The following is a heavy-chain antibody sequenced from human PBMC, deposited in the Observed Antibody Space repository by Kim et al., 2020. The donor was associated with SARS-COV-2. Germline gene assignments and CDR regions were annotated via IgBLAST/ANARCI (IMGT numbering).Heavy chain of an antibody. V-gene: IGHV3-23*01. CDR1: GFIFKTYA. CDR2: ISGNGGST. J-gene: IGHJ4*02. CDR3: AKKKPITTTENY. Sequence: GGSLRLSCAASGFIFKTYAMSWLRQAPGKGLEWVSGISGNGGSTYYADSVKGRFTISRDNSKNTLYLQVSSLRAEDTAVYYCAKKKPITTTENYWGQGTLVTVSS. D-gene: IGHD1-20*01.